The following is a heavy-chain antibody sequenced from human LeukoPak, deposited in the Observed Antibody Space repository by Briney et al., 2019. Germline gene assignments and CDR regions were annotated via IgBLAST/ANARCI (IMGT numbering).Heavy chain of an antibody. J-gene: IGHJ1*01. Sequence: PGGSLRLSCAASGFTFDEYGMTWVRQAPGKGLEWVSGISRNGGSSGYADSVKGRFTISRDSVKNYLFLQMNSLRAEDTALYYCVRSITMFQHWGRGTLVTVSS. D-gene: IGHD3-10*01. CDR1: GFTFDEYG. CDR2: ISRNGGSS. CDR3: VRSITMFQH. V-gene: IGHV3-20*04.